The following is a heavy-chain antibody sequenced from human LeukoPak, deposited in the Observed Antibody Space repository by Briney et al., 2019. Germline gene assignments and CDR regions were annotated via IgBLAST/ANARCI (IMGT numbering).Heavy chain of an antibody. J-gene: IGHJ3*02. CDR1: GGSFSGYY. CDR3: ARKIAAAGTTLGDAFDI. Sequence: PSETLSLTCAVYGGSFSGYYRSWIRQPPGKGLEWIGEINHSGSTNYNPSLKSRVTISVDTSKNQFSLKLSSVTAADTAVYYCARKIAAAGTTLGDAFDIWAKGQWSPSLQ. D-gene: IGHD6-13*01. CDR2: INHSGST. V-gene: IGHV4-34*01.